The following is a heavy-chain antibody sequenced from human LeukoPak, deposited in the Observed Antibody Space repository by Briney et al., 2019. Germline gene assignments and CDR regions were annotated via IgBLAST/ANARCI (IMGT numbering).Heavy chain of an antibody. D-gene: IGHD1-26*01. J-gene: IGHJ3*02. CDR3: ARYSGSYKDAFDI. CDR1: GGTFSSYA. CDR2: IIPILGIA. Sequence: SVKVSCKASGGTFSSYAISWVRQAPGQGLEWMGRIIPILGIANYAQKFQGRVTITAGKSTSTAYMELSSLRSEDTAVYYCARYSGSYKDAFDIWGQGTMVTVSS. V-gene: IGHV1-69*04.